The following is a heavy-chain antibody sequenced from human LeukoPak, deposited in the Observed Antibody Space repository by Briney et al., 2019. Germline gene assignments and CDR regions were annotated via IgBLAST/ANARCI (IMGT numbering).Heavy chain of an antibody. V-gene: IGHV3-7*04. Sequence: GGSLRLSCAASGFTFSRYWMSWVRQAPGKGLEWVANIKQDGSENYYVDSVKGRFTISRDNAKNSLYLQMNSLRADDTAVYYCARDLLYGGNSPLDYWGQGTLVTVSS. CDR3: ARDLLYGGNSPLDY. D-gene: IGHD4-23*01. J-gene: IGHJ4*02. CDR1: GFTFSRYW. CDR2: IKQDGSEN.